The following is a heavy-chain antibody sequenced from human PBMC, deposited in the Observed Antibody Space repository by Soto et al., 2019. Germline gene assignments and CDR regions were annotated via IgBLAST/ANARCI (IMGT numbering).Heavy chain of an antibody. Sequence: PGGSLRLSCAASGFNFSSYWMSWVRQAPGKGLEWVANIKQDGSEKYYVDSVKGRFTISRDNAKNSLYLQMNSLRAEDTAVYYCARRALRYFDWAYFDYWGQGTLVTVSS. CDR2: IKQDGSEK. CDR3: ARRALRYFDWAYFDY. D-gene: IGHD3-9*01. V-gene: IGHV3-7*05. CDR1: GFNFSSYW. J-gene: IGHJ4*02.